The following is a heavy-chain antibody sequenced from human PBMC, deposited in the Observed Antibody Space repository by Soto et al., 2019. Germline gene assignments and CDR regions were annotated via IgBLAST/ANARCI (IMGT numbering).Heavy chain of an antibody. Sequence: GGSLRLSCAASGFTFSSYAVSWVRQAPGKGLEWVSVISANGDSTYYADSVKGRFTISSDNSRNMLYLQMNSVRAEDTALYYCARDQTDYGQPTYYYYGMDVWGQGTTVTVSS. CDR1: GFTFSSYA. J-gene: IGHJ6*02. V-gene: IGHV3-23*01. CDR2: ISANGDST. D-gene: IGHD3-10*01. CDR3: ARDQTDYGQPTYYYYGMDV.